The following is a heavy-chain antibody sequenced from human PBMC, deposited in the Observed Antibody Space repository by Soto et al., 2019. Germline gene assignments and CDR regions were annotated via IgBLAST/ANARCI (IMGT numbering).Heavy chain of an antibody. CDR3: AGDEGATLWYYVTAF. J-gene: IGHJ6*04. CDR2: IYYSGST. D-gene: IGHD2-21*01. V-gene: IGHV4-30-4*01. Sequence: KPPGKGLEWIGYIYYSGSTYYNPSLKSRVTISVDTSKNQFSLKLSSVTAADTAVYYCAGDEGATLWYYVTAFRRNGTTVTGSP.